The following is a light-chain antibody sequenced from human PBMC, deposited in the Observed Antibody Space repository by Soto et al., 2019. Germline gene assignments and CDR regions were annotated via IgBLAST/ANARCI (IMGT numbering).Light chain of an antibody. CDR2: DNI. J-gene: IGLJ2*01. Sequence: QSVLTQPPSVSAAPGQTVTISCSGSNSNIGTKNVCWYQQLPGTAPKLLIYDNIKRPSGIPDRFSASKSGTSATLAITGLQTGDEADYYCGTWDSSLSGGVFGGGTKLNVL. CDR3: GTWDSSLSGGV. V-gene: IGLV1-51*01. CDR1: NSNIGTKN.